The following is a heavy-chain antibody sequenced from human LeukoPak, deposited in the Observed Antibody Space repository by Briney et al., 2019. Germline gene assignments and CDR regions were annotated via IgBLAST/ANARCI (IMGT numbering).Heavy chain of an antibody. V-gene: IGHV3-7*05. CDR3: ARELVQNLDP. CDR2: IKQDGSEK. Sequence: RGSLRLSCAVSGFTFSAYAMSWVRRAPGKGLEWVANIKQDGSEKYYVDSVKGRFTISRDNAKNLLYLQMNSLRVEDTAMYYCARELVQNLDPWGQGTLVTVSS. CDR1: GFTFSAYA. D-gene: IGHD6-13*01. J-gene: IGHJ5*02.